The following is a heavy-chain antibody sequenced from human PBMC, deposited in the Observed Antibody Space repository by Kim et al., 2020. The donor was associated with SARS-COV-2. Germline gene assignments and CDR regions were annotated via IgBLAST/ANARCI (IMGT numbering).Heavy chain of an antibody. D-gene: IGHD6-19*01. CDR1: GFTFSNAW. J-gene: IGHJ5*02. V-gene: IGHV3-15*01. CDR3: TTDPSLFVEQWLVPDWFDP. CDR2: IKSKTDGGTT. Sequence: GGSLRLSCAASGFTFSNAWMSWVRQAPGKGLEWVGRIKSKTDGGTTDYAAPVKGRFTISRDDSKNTLYLQMNSLKTEDTAVYYCTTDPSLFVEQWLVPDWFDPWGQGTLVTVSS.